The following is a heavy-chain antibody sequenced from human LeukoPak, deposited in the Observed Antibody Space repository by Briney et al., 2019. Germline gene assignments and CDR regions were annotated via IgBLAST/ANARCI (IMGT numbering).Heavy chain of an antibody. V-gene: IGHV4-61*02. Sequence: SETLSLTCTVSGGSISSGSYYWSLIRQPAGKGLEWIGRIYTSGRTNYNPSLKSRLTISVDTSKNPFSLKLSSVTAADTAVYYCATTQWELHGGFDYWGQGNLVTVSS. CDR1: GGSISSGSYY. CDR3: ATTQWELHGGFDY. CDR2: IYTSGRT. J-gene: IGHJ4*02. D-gene: IGHD1-26*01.